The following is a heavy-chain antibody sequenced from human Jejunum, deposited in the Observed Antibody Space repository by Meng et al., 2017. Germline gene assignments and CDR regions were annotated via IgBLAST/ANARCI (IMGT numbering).Heavy chain of an antibody. CDR3: ARGWKYAWFN. CDR2: MHQSGSS. D-gene: IGHD1-7*01. V-gene: IGHV4-4*02. CDR1: GGFSSIYW. J-gene: IGHJ4*02. Sequence: GQLQDSGPGRVRPSGALSLTCAVSGGFSSIYWWSWLRQPPGKGLEWIGEMHQSGSSNYNPSLKSRLTMSVDESKNHFSLKLNSVTAADTAVYYCARGWKYAWFNWGQGTLVTVSS.